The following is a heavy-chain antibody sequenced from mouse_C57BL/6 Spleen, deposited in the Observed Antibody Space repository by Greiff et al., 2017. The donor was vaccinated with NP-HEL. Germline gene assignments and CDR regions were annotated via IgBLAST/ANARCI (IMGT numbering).Heavy chain of an antibody. Sequence: DVKLQESGPGLVKPSQSLSLTCSVTGYSITSGYYWNWIRQFPGNKLEWMGYISYDGSNNYNPSLKNRISITRDTSKNQFFLKLNSVTTEDTATYYCARNQLGRSWFAYWGQGTLVTVSA. J-gene: IGHJ3*01. CDR1: GYSITSGYY. CDR2: ISYDGSN. CDR3: ARNQLGRSWFAY. V-gene: IGHV3-6*01. D-gene: IGHD3-1*01.